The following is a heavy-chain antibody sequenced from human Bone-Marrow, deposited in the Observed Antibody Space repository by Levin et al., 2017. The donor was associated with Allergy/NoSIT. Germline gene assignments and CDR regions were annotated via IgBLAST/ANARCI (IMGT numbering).Heavy chain of an antibody. CDR2: INPSSGDT. D-gene: IGHD2/OR15-2a*01. V-gene: IGHV1-2*06. J-gene: IGHJ3*02. CDR3: AREQTPPWVSGTTYERDDDAFDI. CDR1: GYTFTGYH. Sequence: GESLKISCKASGYTFTGYHLNWVRQAPGQGLEWMGRINPSSGDTNYAQKFQGRVTMTRVTSINTVYMELSSLTSDDTAVYYCAREQTPPWVSGTTYERDDDAFDIWGQGTVVTVSS.